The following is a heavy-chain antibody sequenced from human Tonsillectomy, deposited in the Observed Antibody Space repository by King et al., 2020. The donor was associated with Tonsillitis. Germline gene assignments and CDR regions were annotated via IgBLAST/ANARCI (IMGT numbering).Heavy chain of an antibody. CDR2: IYYSGSA. Sequence: LQLQESGPGLVKPSETLSLTCTVSGDSISSSSYYWGWIRQPPGKGLEWIGSIYYSGSAYYNPSLKSRVTISVDTSKNQFSQKLSSVTAADTAVYYCAEQPSIAARSFYHYGMDVWGQGTTVTVSS. CDR3: AEQPSIAARSFYHYGMDV. D-gene: IGHD6-6*01. V-gene: IGHV4-39*01. CDR1: GDSISSSSYY. J-gene: IGHJ6*02.